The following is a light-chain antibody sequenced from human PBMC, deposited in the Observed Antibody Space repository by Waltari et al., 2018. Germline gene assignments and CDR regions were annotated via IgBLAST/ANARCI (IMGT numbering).Light chain of an antibody. CDR3: CSYTTTATYV. Sequence: QSALTQPASASGSPGPSITISCTGTSSTVGSYNLVSWYQQHPGKAPKLIIYEASKRPSGVSNRFSGSKSGNTASLTISGLQAEDEADYYCCSYTTTATYVFGTGTEVTVL. CDR2: EAS. J-gene: IGLJ1*01. CDR1: SSTVGSYNL. V-gene: IGLV2-14*02.